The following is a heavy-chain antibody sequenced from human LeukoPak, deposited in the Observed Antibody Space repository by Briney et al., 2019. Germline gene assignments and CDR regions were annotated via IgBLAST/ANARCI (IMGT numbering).Heavy chain of an antibody. V-gene: IGHV3-21*01. J-gene: IGHJ6*03. Sequence: GGSLRLSCAASGFTFSSYSMNWVRQAPGKGLEWVSSISSSSSYIYYADSVKGRFTISRDNAKNSLYLQMNSLRAEDTAVYYCARDIKSGTGRYYYYYMDVWGKGTTVTVSS. CDR2: ISSSSSYI. CDR1: GFTFSSYS. CDR3: ARDIKSGTGRYYYYYMDV.